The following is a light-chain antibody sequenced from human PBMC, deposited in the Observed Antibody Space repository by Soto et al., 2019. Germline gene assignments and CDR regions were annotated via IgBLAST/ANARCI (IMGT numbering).Light chain of an antibody. CDR1: GSDVGAYTY. CDR3: SSYTTSNTLV. V-gene: IGLV2-14*01. CDR2: EVS. J-gene: IGLJ2*01. Sequence: QSVLTQPASVSGSRGQSITISCTGTGSDVGAYTYVSWYQQHPGKAPKLMIFEVSDRPSGVSNRFSGSKSGNTASLTISGLQAEDEADYYCSSYTTSNTLVFGGGTKLTVL.